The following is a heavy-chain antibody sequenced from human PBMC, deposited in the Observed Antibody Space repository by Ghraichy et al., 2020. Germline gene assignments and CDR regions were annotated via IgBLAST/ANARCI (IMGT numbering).Heavy chain of an antibody. CDR3: ASGANGDYGTLLSEDDAFDI. D-gene: IGHD4-17*01. V-gene: IGHV4-34*01. CDR2: INHSGST. J-gene: IGHJ3*02. CDR1: GGSFSGYY. Sequence: SETLSLTCAVYGGSFSGYYWSWIRQPPGKGLEWIGEINHSGSTNYNPSLKSRVTKSVDTSKNQFSLKLSSVTAADTAVYYCASGANGDYGTLLSEDDAFDIWGQGTMVTVSS.